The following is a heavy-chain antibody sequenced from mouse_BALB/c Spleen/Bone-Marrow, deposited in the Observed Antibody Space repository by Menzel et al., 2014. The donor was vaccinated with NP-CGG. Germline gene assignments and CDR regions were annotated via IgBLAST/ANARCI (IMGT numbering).Heavy chain of an antibody. D-gene: IGHD2-4*01. V-gene: IGHV1-5*01. J-gene: IGHJ3*01. CDR2: IYPGNSDT. Sequence: VQLQQSGTVLARPGASVKMSCKAPGYTFINYWMHWVKQRPGQGLEWIGAIYPGNSDTSYNQKFKAKAKLTAVTSTSTAYMELSSLTNEDSAVYYCTCFYYDYDGLGWFASGAKGLWSLSLQ. CDR1: GYTFINYW. CDR3: TCFYYDYDGLGWFAS.